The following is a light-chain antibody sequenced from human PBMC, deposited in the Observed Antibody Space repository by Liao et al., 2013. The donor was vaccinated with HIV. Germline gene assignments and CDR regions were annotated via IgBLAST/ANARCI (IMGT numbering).Light chain of an antibody. CDR1: NIGSKS. Sequence: SYELTQPPSVSVAPGKTASITCGGNNIGSKSVHWYQQKPGQAPVLVIYYDSDRPSGIPERFSGSISGNTATLTISGTQSMDEADYYCQAWDTSVVFGGGTKLTVL. V-gene: IGLV3-21*01. CDR2: YDS. J-gene: IGLJ2*01. CDR3: QAWDTSVV.